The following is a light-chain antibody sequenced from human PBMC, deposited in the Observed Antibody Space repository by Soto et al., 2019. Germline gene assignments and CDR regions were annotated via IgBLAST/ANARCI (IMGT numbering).Light chain of an antibody. CDR1: QSLLHSNGYNY. CDR2: LGS. Sequence: DIVMTQSPLSLSVTPGEPASISCRSSQSLLHSNGYNYLDWYLQKPGQSPQLLIYLGSNRASGVPDRFNGSGSGTDFTLKISRVEAEDVGVYYCMQTLQTPPAFGQGTKVEIK. J-gene: IGKJ1*01. V-gene: IGKV2-28*01. CDR3: MQTLQTPPA.